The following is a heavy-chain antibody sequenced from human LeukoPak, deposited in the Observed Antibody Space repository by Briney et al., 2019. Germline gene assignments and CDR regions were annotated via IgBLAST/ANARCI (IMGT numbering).Heavy chain of an antibody. D-gene: IGHD6-6*01. CDR2: IYHSGST. CDR3: AGNRLYSRSPFDY. J-gene: IGHJ4*02. Sequence: SETLSLTCAVSGGSISSGGYSWSWIRQPPGKGLEWIGYIYHSGSTYYNPSLKSRVTISVDTSKNQFSLKLSSVTAADTAVYYCAGNRLYSRSPFDYWGQGTLVTVSS. V-gene: IGHV4-30-2*01. CDR1: GGSISSGGYS.